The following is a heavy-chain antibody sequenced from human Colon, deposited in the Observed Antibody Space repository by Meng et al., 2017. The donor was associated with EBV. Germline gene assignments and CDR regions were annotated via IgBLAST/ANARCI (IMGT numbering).Heavy chain of an antibody. D-gene: IGHD4-17*01. CDR2: IYDSISGNT. V-gene: IGHV4-30-4*01. CDR3: ANYAIRGGGLGS. J-gene: IGHJ5*02. CDR1: GGSISSGGYH. Sequence: QMQLQESGPGLVKPSQTLSLTCGVSGGSISSGGYHWSWIRQPPGKGLKWIGLIYDSISGNTYYNPSLESRVSMSLDTSKNQYSLKLSSVTAADTAVYYCANYAIRGGGLGSWGQGTLVTPPQ.